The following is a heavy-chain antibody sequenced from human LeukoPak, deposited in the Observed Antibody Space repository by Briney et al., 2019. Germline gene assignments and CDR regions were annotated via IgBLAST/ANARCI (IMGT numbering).Heavy chain of an antibody. J-gene: IGHJ3*02. Sequence: SETLSLTCTVSGGSISSYYWSWIRQPPGKGLEWIGYIYYSGSTNYNPSLRSRVTISVDTSKNQFSLKLGSVTAADTAVYYCARDPGSPFDIWGQGTMVTVSS. CDR2: IYYSGST. D-gene: IGHD3-10*01. CDR3: ARDPGSPFDI. V-gene: IGHV4-59*01. CDR1: GGSISSYY.